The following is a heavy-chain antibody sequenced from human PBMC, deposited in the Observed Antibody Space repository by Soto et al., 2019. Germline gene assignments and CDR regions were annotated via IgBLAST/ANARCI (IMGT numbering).Heavy chain of an antibody. V-gene: IGHV4-59*08. CDR3: ARRYGSFFDI. D-gene: IGHD3-10*01. Sequence: SETLSLTCTVSGGSISSYYWSWIRQPPGKGLEWIGYIYYSGSTNYNPSLKSRVTISVDTSKNQFSLKLSSVTAADTAVYYCARRYGSFFDIWGQGPMVTVSS. CDR1: GGSISSYY. J-gene: IGHJ3*02. CDR2: IYYSGST.